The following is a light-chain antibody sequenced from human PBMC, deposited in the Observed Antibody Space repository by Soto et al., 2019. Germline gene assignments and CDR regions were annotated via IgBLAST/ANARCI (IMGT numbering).Light chain of an antibody. Sequence: QSALTQPASVSGSPGQSITISCTGTSSDAGRYNLVSWYQQHPGKAPKLMIYEDIERPSGVSNRFSGSQSGNTASLTISGLQTEDEADYYCCSYAGGTSVVFGGGTKLTVL. CDR3: CSYAGGTSVV. CDR2: EDI. V-gene: IGLV2-23*01. J-gene: IGLJ2*01. CDR1: SSDAGRYNL.